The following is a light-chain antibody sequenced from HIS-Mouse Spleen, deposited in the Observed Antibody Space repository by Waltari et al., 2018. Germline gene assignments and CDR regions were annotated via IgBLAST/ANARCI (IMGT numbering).Light chain of an antibody. V-gene: IGLV2-23*03. CDR2: GGS. CDR1: SSDVGSYNL. Sequence: QSALTQPASVSGSPGQSITISCTGTSSDVGSYNLVSWYQQHPGKAPKLMIYGGSKRTSGVSNRFSCSKSGNTASLTIPGLQAEDEADYYCCSYAGSSTFEVFGGGTKLTVL. CDR3: CSYAGSSTFEV. J-gene: IGLJ2*01.